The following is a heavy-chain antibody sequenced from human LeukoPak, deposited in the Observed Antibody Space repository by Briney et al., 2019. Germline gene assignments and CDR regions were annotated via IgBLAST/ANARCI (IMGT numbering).Heavy chain of an antibody. Sequence: GGSLRLSCAASGFTFDDYAMHWVRQAPGKGLEWVSGISWNSGSIGYADSVKGRFTISRDNAKNSLYLQMNSLRAEDTALYYCAKDLHDYYDSSGSTDWGQGTLVTVSS. V-gene: IGHV3-9*01. CDR1: GFTFDDYA. CDR3: AKDLHDYYDSSGSTD. J-gene: IGHJ4*02. CDR2: ISWNSGSI. D-gene: IGHD3-22*01.